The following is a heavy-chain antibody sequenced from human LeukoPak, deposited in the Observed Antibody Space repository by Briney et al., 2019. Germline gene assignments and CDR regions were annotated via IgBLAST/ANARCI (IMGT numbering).Heavy chain of an antibody. CDR2: IYSGGST. V-gene: IGHV3-66*01. CDR3: ATGVRMVRGDGVDY. Sequence: PGGSLRLSCAASGFTVRNSYMSWVRQAPGKGLEWVSVIYSGGSTYYADSVKGRFTISRDNSKNTLYLQMNSLRAEDTAVYFCATGVRMVRGDGVDYWGQGTLVTVSS. J-gene: IGHJ4*02. D-gene: IGHD3-10*01. CDR1: GFTVRNSY.